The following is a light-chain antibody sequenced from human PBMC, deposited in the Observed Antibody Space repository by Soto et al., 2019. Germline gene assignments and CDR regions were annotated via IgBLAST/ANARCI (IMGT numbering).Light chain of an antibody. CDR1: QGVSSSY. Sequence: EIVLTQSPGTLSLSPGEGATLSCRASQGVSSSYLAWYQHKPGQAPRLLIYGASSRASGIPDRFSGSGSGTDFTLTINRLEPEDVAVYCCQQYGASVTFGPGTKVDLK. V-gene: IGKV3-20*01. CDR2: GAS. J-gene: IGKJ3*01. CDR3: QQYGASVT.